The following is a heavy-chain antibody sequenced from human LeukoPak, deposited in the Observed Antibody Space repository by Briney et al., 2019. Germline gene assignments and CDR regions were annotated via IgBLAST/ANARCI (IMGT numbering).Heavy chain of an antibody. CDR1: GFTFSSYS. D-gene: IGHD6-6*01. J-gene: IGHJ4*02. V-gene: IGHV3-48*01. Sequence: GGSLRLSCAVSGFTFSSYSMNWVRRAPGKGLEWISYISSSSSIIYYADSVKGRFTISRDNAKNSLYLQMNSLRADDTAVYYCAREPLEYIAGRREGFDYWGQGTLVTVSS. CDR3: AREPLEYIAGRREGFDY. CDR2: ISSSSSII.